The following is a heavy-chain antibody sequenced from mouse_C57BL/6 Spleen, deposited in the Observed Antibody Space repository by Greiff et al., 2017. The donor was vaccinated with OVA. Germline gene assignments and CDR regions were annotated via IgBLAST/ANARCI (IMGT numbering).Heavy chain of an antibody. J-gene: IGHJ4*01. D-gene: IGHD2-4*01. CDR1: GYTFTEYT. Sequence: VQLQQSGAELVKPGASVKLSCKASGYTFTEYTIHWVKQRSGQGLEWIGWFYPGSGSIKYNEKFKDKATLTADKSSSTVYMELSRLTSEDSAVYFCARGADYGGEYYYAMDYWGQGTSVTVSS. CDR3: ARGADYGGEYYYAMDY. CDR2: FYPGSGSI. V-gene: IGHV1-62-2*01.